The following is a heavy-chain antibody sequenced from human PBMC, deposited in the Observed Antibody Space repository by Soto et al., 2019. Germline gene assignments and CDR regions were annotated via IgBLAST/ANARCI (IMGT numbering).Heavy chain of an antibody. CDR1: GFNFISYG. Sequence: QVLLVQSGGEVKKPGASVKVSCKASGFNFISYGINWVRQAPGQGLEWMGWISGYDGKTVYAHSVQDRVTMTTDATTGTAYMELRGLRSDDAAMYYCARDFMYTSSPYSWFDPWGQGTLVTVTS. CDR2: ISGYDGKT. V-gene: IGHV1-18*04. J-gene: IGHJ5*02. D-gene: IGHD6-6*01. CDR3: ARDFMYTSSPYSWFDP.